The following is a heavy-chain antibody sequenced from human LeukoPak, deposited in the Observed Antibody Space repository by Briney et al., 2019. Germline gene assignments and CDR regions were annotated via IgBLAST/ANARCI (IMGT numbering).Heavy chain of an antibody. CDR1: GGSISSGGYS. CDR2: IYYSGST. J-gene: IGHJ4*02. Sequence: PSETLSLTCTVSGGSISSGGYSWSWIRQHPGKGLEWIGYIYYSGSTYYNPSLKSRVTISVDTSKNQFSLKLSSVTAADTAVYYCARGPRITIFGVVIIPQIFDYWGQGTLVTVSS. CDR3: ARGPRITIFGVVIIPQIFDY. V-gene: IGHV4-31*03. D-gene: IGHD3-3*01.